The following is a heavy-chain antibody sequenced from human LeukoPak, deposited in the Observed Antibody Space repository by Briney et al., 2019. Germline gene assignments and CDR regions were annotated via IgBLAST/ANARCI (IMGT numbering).Heavy chain of an antibody. CDR2: ISAYNGNR. D-gene: IGHD3-22*01. CDR3: ARDNLYYYDSSGLLSY. CDR1: GYTFSDYG. Sequence: ASVKVSCKASGYTFSDYGIMWVRQAPGQGLEWMGWISAYNGNRNYAQKLQGRVTMTTDTSTSTAYMELRSLRSDDTAVYYCARDNLYYYDSSGLLSYWGQGTLVTVSS. V-gene: IGHV1-18*01. J-gene: IGHJ4*02.